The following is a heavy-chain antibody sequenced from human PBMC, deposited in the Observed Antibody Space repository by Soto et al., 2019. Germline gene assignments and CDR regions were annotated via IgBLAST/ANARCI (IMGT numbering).Heavy chain of an antibody. D-gene: IGHD3-16*01. CDR3: ARDRLRPLYYFDL. J-gene: IGHJ4*02. V-gene: IGHV1-18*01. Sequence: QVQLVQSGAEVKKPGASVKISCKASNYTFTAYGVSWVRHAPGQGLEWMGWISSYNGNTKYADKFQGRVTMTTDTSTTTAYMELSSLRSDDTAVYYCARDRLRPLYYFDLWGQGTLVTVSS. CDR2: ISSYNGNT. CDR1: NYTFTAYG.